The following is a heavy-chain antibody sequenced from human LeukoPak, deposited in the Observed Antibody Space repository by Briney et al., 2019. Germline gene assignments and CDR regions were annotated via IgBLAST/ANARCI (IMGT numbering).Heavy chain of an antibody. CDR3: ARGTYYFDY. Sequence: SETLSLTCSVSDDSITMYYWTWIRQPPGKGLEWIGYIYYSGSTNYNPSLKSRVTISVDTSKNQFSLKLTSVTAADTAVYYCARGTYYFDYWGQGTLVTVSS. CDR1: DDSITMYY. V-gene: IGHV4-59*08. CDR2: IYYSGST. D-gene: IGHD3/OR15-3a*01. J-gene: IGHJ4*02.